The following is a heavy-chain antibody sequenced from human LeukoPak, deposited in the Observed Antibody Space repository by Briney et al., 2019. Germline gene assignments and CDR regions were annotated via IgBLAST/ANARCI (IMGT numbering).Heavy chain of an antibody. Sequence: ASETLSLTCTVSGGSIRSYYWSWIRQPPGKGLEWIGYIYFSGSTSYNPSLKSRVTISVDRSKNQFSLKPSSVAAADTAVYYCARSYDTNFDYWGQGTLVTVSS. CDR2: IYFSGST. CDR3: ARSYDTNFDY. D-gene: IGHD3-3*01. J-gene: IGHJ4*02. CDR1: GGSIRSYY. V-gene: IGHV4-59*01.